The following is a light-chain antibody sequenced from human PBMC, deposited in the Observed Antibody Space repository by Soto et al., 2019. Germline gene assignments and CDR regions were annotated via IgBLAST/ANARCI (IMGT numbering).Light chain of an antibody. J-gene: IGLJ3*02. Sequence: QAVVTQPPSVSGAPGQRVTISCTGSSSNIGAGYDVHWYQQLPGTVPKLLIYGNSNRPSGVPDRFSGSKSGTSASLAISGLQAEDEADYYCQSYDSSLSVFGGGTKVTVL. CDR1: SSNIGAGYD. V-gene: IGLV1-40*01. CDR2: GNS. CDR3: QSYDSSLSV.